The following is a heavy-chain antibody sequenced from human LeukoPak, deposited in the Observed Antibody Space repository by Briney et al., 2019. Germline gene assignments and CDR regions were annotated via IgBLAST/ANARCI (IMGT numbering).Heavy chain of an antibody. CDR3: ARGLQLAGWSDP. Sequence: PSETLSLTCTVSGGSISSYYWSWIRQPPGKGLEWIGTIYYSGSTYYNPSLKSRVTISVATSKNQFSLKLSSVTAADTAVYYCARGLQLAGWSDPWGQGTLVTVSS. J-gene: IGHJ5*02. V-gene: IGHV4-39*01. CDR1: GGSISSYY. D-gene: IGHD5-18*01. CDR2: IYYSGST.